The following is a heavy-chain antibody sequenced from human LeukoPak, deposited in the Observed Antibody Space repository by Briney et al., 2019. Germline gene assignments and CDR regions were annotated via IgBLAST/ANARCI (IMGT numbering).Heavy chain of an antibody. CDR1: GGTFSSYA. CDR3: ATDSGSFYAGYYYYYMDV. CDR2: IIPIFGTA. V-gene: IGHV1-69*06. D-gene: IGHD1-26*01. J-gene: IGHJ6*03. Sequence: SVKVSCKASGGTFSSYAISWVRQAPGQGLEWMGGIIPIFGTANYAQKFQGRVTITADKSTSTAYMELSSLRSEDTAVYYCATDSGSFYAGYYYYYMDVWGKGTTVTVSS.